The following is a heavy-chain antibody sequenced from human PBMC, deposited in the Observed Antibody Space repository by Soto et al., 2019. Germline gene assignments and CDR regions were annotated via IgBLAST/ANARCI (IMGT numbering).Heavy chain of an antibody. CDR2: IYNSGST. V-gene: IGHV4-30-2*01. J-gene: IGHJ4*02. CDR1: GGYISGGYYS. Sequence: SETLSLTCAVSGGYISGGYYSWSWIRQPPGKGLEWIGFIYNSGSTNYNPSLKSRVTISVDTSKNQFSLKLSSVTAADTAVYYCARVIGGDPVDTAMVSYFDYWGQGTLVTVSS. D-gene: IGHD5-18*01. CDR3: ARVIGGDPVDTAMVSYFDY.